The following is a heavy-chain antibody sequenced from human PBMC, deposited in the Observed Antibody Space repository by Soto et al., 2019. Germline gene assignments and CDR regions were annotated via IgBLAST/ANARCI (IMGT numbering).Heavy chain of an antibody. CDR1: GGSISSSSYY. D-gene: IGHD3-22*01. CDR2: IYYSGST. CDR3: ARGAYYDSSGYDY. J-gene: IGHJ4*02. Sequence: QLQLQESGPGLVKPSETLSLTCTVSGGSISSSSYYWGWIRQPPGKGLEWIGSIYYSGSTYYNPSLKSRVTISVDTSKNQFSLKLSSVTAADTAVYYCARGAYYDSSGYDYWGQGTLVTVSS. V-gene: IGHV4-39*01.